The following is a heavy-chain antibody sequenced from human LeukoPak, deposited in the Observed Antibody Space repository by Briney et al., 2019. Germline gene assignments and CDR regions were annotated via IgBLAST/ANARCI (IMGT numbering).Heavy chain of an antibody. V-gene: IGHV5-51*01. CDR3: ARRSMVRGANYDY. CDR2: IYPGDSDT. Sequence: GESLKISCKGSGYSFTSYWIGWVRQMPGKGLEWMGIIYPGDSDTRYSPSFQGQVTISVDKSISTAYLQWSSLEASDTAMYYCARRSMVRGANYDYWGQGTLVTVSS. J-gene: IGHJ4*02. CDR1: GYSFTSYW. D-gene: IGHD3-10*01.